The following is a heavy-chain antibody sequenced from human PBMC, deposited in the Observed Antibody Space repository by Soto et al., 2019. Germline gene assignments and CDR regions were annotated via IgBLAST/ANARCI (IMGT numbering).Heavy chain of an antibody. CDR1: GFTFSSYG. CDR3: ARGFSGGDADWFDP. CDR2: IWYDGSNK. Sequence: PGGSLRLSCAASGFTFSSYGMHWVRQAPGKGLEWVAVIWYDGSNKYYTDSVKGRFTISRDNSRNTLYLQMNSLSAEDTAVYYCARGFSGGDADWFDPWGQGTLVTVSS. D-gene: IGHD2-21*02. V-gene: IGHV3-33*01. J-gene: IGHJ5*02.